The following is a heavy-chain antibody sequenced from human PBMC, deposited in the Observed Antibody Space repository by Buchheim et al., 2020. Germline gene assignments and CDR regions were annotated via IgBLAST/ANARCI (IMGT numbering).Heavy chain of an antibody. V-gene: IGHV3-30-3*01. J-gene: IGHJ6*02. CDR2: ISYEGSNK. CDR3: ARDLRLDYYYYGMDV. CDR1: GFTFSSYA. Sequence: QVQLVESGGGVVQPGRSLRLSCAASGFTFSSYAMHWVRQAPGKGLEWVAVISYEGSNKYYADSVKGRFPISRDNSKNTLYLQMNSLRAEDTAVYYCARDLRLDYYYYGMDVWGQGTT.